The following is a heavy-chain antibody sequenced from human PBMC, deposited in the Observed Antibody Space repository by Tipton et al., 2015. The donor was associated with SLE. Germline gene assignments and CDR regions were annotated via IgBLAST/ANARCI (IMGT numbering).Heavy chain of an antibody. V-gene: IGHV1-69*18. J-gene: IGHJ1*01. D-gene: IGHD4-17*01. Sequence: QVQLVQSGAEVKKPGSSVKVSCKASGGTFSSYAISWVRQAPGQGLEWMGRIIPIFGTANYAQKFQGRVTITADESTSTAYMELSSLRSEDTAVYYCAGRDIYGDYSSLGYFQHWGQGTLVTVSS. CDR3: AGRDIYGDYSSLGYFQH. CDR1: GGTFSSYA. CDR2: IIPIFGTA.